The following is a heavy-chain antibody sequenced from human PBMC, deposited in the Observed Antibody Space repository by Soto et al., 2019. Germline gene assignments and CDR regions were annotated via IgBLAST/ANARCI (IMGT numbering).Heavy chain of an antibody. V-gene: IGHV4-38-2*02. CDR1: GCSISSGYY. D-gene: IGHD2-15*01. J-gene: IGHJ3*01. CDR2: VYHGGNT. Sequence: SETPSLTCSVSGCSISSGYYSWSWIRKPPGKGLEWIGSVYHGGNTYYNSSLKSRVSISMDMSKNQFSLKLTSVTAADTAAYYCARARWYDAFNVWGQGTVVTVSS. CDR3: ARARWYDAFNV.